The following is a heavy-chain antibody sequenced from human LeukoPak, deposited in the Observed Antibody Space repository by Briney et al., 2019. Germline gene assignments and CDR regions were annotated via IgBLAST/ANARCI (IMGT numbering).Heavy chain of an antibody. CDR2: ISAYNGNT. Sequence: GASVKVSCKASGYTFTSCGLSWVRQAPGQGLEWMGWISAYNGNTNYAQKLQGRVTMTTDTSTSTAYMELRSLRSDDTAVYYCARGREDGSYPDFDYWGQGTLVTVSS. J-gene: IGHJ4*02. V-gene: IGHV1-18*01. CDR1: GYTFTSCG. D-gene: IGHD5-24*01. CDR3: ARGREDGSYPDFDY.